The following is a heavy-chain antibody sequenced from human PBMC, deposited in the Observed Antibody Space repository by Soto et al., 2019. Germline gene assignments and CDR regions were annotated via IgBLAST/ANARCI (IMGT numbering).Heavy chain of an antibody. J-gene: IGHJ6*02. Sequence: PSETLSLTCAVHGASFSGYYWSWVRQSPGKGLEWIGEITHSGTTNYSPSLKSRVTISVDTSKNHFFLSLRSVTAADTGVYYFARVSCSGGSCSLTRRYNYYVMDVWGQGNTVTVSS. CDR3: ARVSCSGGSCSLTRRYNYYVMDV. D-gene: IGHD2-15*01. CDR1: GASFSGYY. V-gene: IGHV4-34*01. CDR2: ITHSGTT.